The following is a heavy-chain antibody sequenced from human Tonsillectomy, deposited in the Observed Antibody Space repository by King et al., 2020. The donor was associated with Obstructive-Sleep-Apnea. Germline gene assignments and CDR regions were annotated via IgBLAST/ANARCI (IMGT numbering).Heavy chain of an antibody. CDR3: ARADGQWLRYYFDY. Sequence: QLVQSGGGLVQPGGSLRLSCAASGFTFSSYWMSWVRQAPGKGLEWVANIKQGGSEKYYVDSVRGRFTISRDNAKNSLYLQMNSLRAEDTAVYYCARADGQWLRYYFDYWGQGTLVTVSS. D-gene: IGHD6-19*01. J-gene: IGHJ4*02. CDR1: GFTFSSYW. CDR2: IKQGGSEK. V-gene: IGHV3-7*03.